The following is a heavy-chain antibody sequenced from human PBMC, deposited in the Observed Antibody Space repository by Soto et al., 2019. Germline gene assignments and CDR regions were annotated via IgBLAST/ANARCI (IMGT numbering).Heavy chain of an antibody. J-gene: IGHJ4*02. CDR2: IGPKNGDT. V-gene: IGHV1-2*02. Sequence: QVQLVQSGAEVKESGASVKVSCKASGYTFTGHYIHWVRQAPGQGFEWVGEIGPKNGDTRYAQKFQGRVAMTQDSSITTVYMELSNLSPDDTAVYYCGRGRSGEIGVFYWGQGTLVTVHS. CDR1: GYTFTGHY. CDR3: GRGRSGEIGVFY. D-gene: IGHD1-26*01.